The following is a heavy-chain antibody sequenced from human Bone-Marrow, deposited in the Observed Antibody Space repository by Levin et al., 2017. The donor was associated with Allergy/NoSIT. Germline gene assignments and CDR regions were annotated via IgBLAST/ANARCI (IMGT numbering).Heavy chain of an antibody. Sequence: SSETLSLTCAASEFIVRSNYMSWVRQAPGKGLDWVSVIYSGGSAYYADSVKGRFTISRDNSKNTLYLQMNSLRAEDTAVYYCVARSNGMDVWGQGTTVTVSS. J-gene: IGHJ6*02. CDR2: IYSGGSA. D-gene: IGHD5-12*01. CDR1: EFIVRSNY. V-gene: IGHV3-66*01. CDR3: VARSNGMDV.